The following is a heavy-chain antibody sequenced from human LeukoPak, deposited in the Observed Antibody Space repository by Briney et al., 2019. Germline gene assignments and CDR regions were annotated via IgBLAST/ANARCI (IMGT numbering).Heavy chain of an antibody. CDR1: GFIFSRYW. V-gene: IGHV3-74*01. Sequence: GGSLRLSCAASGFIFSRYWMHWVRQAPGKGLVWVSRINSDGSSTSYGDSVKGRFTISRDNAKNTLYLQMNSLRAEDTAVYYCARAHYDILTAAKNAFDIWGQGTMVTVSS. CDR3: ARAHYDILTAAKNAFDI. CDR2: INSDGSST. D-gene: IGHD3-9*01. J-gene: IGHJ3*02.